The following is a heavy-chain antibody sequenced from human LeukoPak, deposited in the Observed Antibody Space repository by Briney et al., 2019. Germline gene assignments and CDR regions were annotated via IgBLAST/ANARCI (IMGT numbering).Heavy chain of an antibody. CDR3: ARGNSHYYDSSGHMTYSFDY. Sequence: SEALSLTCAVYGGSFSGYYWSWIRQPPGKGLEWIGEINHSGSTNYNPSLKSRVTISVDTSKNQFSLQLSSVTAADTAVYYCARGNSHYYDSSGHMTYSFDYWGQRTLVTVSS. CDR1: GGSFSGYY. D-gene: IGHD3-22*01. J-gene: IGHJ4*02. CDR2: INHSGST. V-gene: IGHV4-34*01.